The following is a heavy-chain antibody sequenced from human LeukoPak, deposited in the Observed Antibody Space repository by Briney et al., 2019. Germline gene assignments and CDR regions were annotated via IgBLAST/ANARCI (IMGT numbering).Heavy chain of an antibody. CDR2: IRYDGSNK. J-gene: IGHJ6*03. CDR3: ARQVSYYYYYMDV. Sequence: GGSLRLSCAASGFTFSNAWMSWARQAPGKGLEWVAFIRYDGSNKYYADSVKGRFTISRDNAKNSLYLQMNSLRAEDTAVYYCARQVSYYYYYMDVWGKGTTVTVSS. V-gene: IGHV3-33*08. CDR1: GFTFSNAW.